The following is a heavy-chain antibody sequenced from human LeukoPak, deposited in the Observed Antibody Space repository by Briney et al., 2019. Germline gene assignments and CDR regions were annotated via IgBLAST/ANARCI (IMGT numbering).Heavy chain of an antibody. D-gene: IGHD6-19*01. CDR1: GGTFSSYA. Sequence: ASVKVSCKASGGTFSSYAISWVRQAPGQGLEWMGGIIPIFGTANYAQKFQGRVTITADKSTSTAYMELSSLRSEDTAVYYCARGGSGWYDGAVYYGMDVWGQGTTVTVSS. CDR3: ARGGSGWYDGAVYYGMDV. J-gene: IGHJ6*02. V-gene: IGHV1-69*06. CDR2: IIPIFGTA.